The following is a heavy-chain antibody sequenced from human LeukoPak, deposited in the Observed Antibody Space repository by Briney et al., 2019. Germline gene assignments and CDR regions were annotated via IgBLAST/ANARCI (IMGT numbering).Heavy chain of an antibody. CDR3: AGVGGQIAVAGSWFDP. J-gene: IGHJ5*02. V-gene: IGHV4-61*02. Sequence: PSETLSLTCTVSGGSISSSSYYWGWIRQPAGKGLEWIGRIYPSGSTNYNPSPKSRATISVDTSKNQFSLKLSSVTAADTAVYYCAGVGGQIAVAGSWFDPWGQGTLVTVSS. CDR1: GGSISSSSYY. CDR2: IYPSGST. D-gene: IGHD6-13*01.